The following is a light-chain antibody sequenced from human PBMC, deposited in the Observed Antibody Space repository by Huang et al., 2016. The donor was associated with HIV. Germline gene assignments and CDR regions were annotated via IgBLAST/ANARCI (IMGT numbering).Light chain of an antibody. J-gene: IGKJ4*01. V-gene: IGKV1-NL1*01. CDR1: QGIRYY. CDR2: GAS. Sequence: DIQMTQSPSSLSASVGDRVTITCRASQGIRYYLAWYQQKSGKAPKLMLYGASALESGVPSRFSGSGSGTDYTLTITSLQPEDFATYYCQQYYTAPPTFGGGTKVEIK. CDR3: QQYYTAPPT.